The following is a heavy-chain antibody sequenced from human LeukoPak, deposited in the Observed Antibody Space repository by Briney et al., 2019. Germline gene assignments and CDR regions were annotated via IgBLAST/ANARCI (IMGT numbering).Heavy chain of an antibody. V-gene: IGHV4-4*07. CDR3: ARYCNSASCSDFKGAFDI. Sequence: PSETLSLTCTVSGXFLTTHYWAWMRQPAGKGLEWIGRVHSTGSTNYSPYLKSRVTMSVDTSKNQLSLRLTSVTVADSAIYYCARYCNSASCSDFKGAFDIWGHGTMVTVSS. CDR2: VHSTGST. D-gene: IGHD2-2*01. CDR1: GXFLTTHY. J-gene: IGHJ3*02.